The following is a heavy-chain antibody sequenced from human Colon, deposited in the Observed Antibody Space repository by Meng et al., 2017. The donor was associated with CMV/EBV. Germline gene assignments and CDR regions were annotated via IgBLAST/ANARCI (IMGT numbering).Heavy chain of an antibody. V-gene: IGHV4-61*01. CDR3: ARGGSGSYYVGYYYYYGMDV. Sequence: SETLSLTCSVSGGSVNSGSYYWTWIRQPPGEGLEWIGYIYYSGSTNYNPSLKSRVTISVDTSKNQFSLKLSSVTAADTAVYYCARGGSGSYYVGYYYYYGMDVWGQGTTVTVSS. J-gene: IGHJ6*02. D-gene: IGHD1-26*01. CDR1: GGSVNSGSYY. CDR2: IYYSGST.